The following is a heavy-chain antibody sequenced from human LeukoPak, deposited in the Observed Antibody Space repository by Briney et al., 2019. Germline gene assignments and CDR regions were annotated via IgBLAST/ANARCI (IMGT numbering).Heavy chain of an antibody. CDR3: AREYSHCSGGSCYPDNYYYYGMDV. CDR2: INAGNGNT. J-gene: IGHJ6*04. V-gene: IGHV1-3*01. CDR1: GYTFTSYA. Sequence: ASVKVSCKASGYTFTSYAMHWVRQAPGQRLEWMGWINAGNGNTKYSQKFQGRVTITRDTSASTAYMELSSLRSEDTAVYYCAREYSHCSGGSCYPDNYYYYGMDVWGKGTTVTVSS. D-gene: IGHD2-15*01.